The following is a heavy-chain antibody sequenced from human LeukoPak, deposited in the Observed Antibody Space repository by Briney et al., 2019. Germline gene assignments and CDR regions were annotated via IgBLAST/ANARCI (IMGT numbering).Heavy chain of an antibody. Sequence: GGSLRLSCAASGFTFSSYWMSWVRQAPGKGLEWVANIKQDGSEKYYVDSVKGRFTISRDNAKNSLYLQMNSLRAEDTAVYYCARVLVEATMDPIDYWGQGTLVTVSS. CDR2: IKQDGSEK. CDR1: GFTFSSYW. V-gene: IGHV3-7*04. CDR3: ARVLVEATMDPIDY. D-gene: IGHD5-12*01. J-gene: IGHJ4*02.